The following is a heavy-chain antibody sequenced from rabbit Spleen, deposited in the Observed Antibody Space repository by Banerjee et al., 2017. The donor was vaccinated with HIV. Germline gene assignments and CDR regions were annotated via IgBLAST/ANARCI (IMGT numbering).Heavy chain of an antibody. CDR3: ARDTSFSFTTTGTAL. D-gene: IGHD5-1*01. Sequence: QQQLVESGGCLVQPEGSLTLTCKASGFSFSSSYYMCWVRQAPGKGLEWIACIYGVSSGSTYYASWAKGRFTIYKTSSHTVTLQMTSMTGADTVKYFCARDTSFSFTTTGTALWRPASLVTVS. CDR2: IYGVSSGST. J-gene: IGHJ6*01. CDR1: GFSFSSSYY. V-gene: IGHV1S45*01.